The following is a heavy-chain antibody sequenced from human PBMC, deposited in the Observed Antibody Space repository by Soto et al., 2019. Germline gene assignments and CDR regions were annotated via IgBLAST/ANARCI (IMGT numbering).Heavy chain of an antibody. J-gene: IGHJ3*02. CDR1: GFTFSDYY. V-gene: IGHV3-11*06. CDR2: ISPSSSYT. CDR3: ARNHIAASGTSAYDI. D-gene: IGHD6-13*01. Sequence: GGSLRLSCAASGFTFSDYYMSWIRQAPGKGLEWVSYISPSSSYTNYAVSVKGRFTISRDNAKNSVYLQMNSLRAEDTAVYYCARNHIAASGTSAYDIWGQGTMVTVSS.